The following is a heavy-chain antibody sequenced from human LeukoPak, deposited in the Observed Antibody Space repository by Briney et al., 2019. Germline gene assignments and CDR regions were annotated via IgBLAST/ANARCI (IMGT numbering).Heavy chain of an antibody. Sequence: GGSLRLSCAASGFTFSSYSMNWVRQAPGKGLEWVSSISSSSSYIYYADSVKGRFTISRDNSKNTLYLQMNSLRAEDTAVHYCATRGYSYDFDYWGQGTLVTVSS. D-gene: IGHD5-18*01. J-gene: IGHJ4*02. CDR2: ISSSSSYI. V-gene: IGHV3-21*04. CDR1: GFTFSSYS. CDR3: ATRGYSYDFDY.